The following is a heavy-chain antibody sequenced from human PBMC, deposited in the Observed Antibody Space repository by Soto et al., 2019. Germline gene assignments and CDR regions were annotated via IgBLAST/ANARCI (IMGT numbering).Heavy chain of an antibody. Sequence: GGSLRLSCAASGFTFSSYSMNWVRQAPGKGLEWVSSISSSSSYIYYADSVKGRFTISRDNAKNSLYLQMNSLRAEDTAVYYCARGKKDIVVIPATSVPDYWGQGTLVTVSS. V-gene: IGHV3-21*01. D-gene: IGHD2-2*01. CDR2: ISSSSSYI. CDR3: ARGKKDIVVIPATSVPDY. J-gene: IGHJ4*02. CDR1: GFTFSSYS.